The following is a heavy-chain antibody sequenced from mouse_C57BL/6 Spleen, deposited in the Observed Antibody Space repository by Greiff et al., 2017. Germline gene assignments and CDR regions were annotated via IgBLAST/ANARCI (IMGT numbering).Heavy chain of an antibody. V-gene: IGHV1-22*01. CDR2: INPNNGGT. Sequence: DVKLQESGPELVKPGASVKMSCKASGYTFTDYNMHWVKQSHGKSLEWIGYINPNNGGTSYNQKFKGKATLTVNKSSSTAYMELRSLTSEDSAVYYCAEGAYFDYWGQGTTLTVSS. CDR3: AEGAYFDY. J-gene: IGHJ2*01. CDR1: GYTFTDYN.